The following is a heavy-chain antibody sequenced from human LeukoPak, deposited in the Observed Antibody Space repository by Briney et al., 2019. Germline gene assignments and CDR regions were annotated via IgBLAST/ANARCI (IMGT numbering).Heavy chain of an antibody. Sequence: GGSLRLSCEASGFTFSSYAMSWVRQAPGKGLEWVSGISGSGGSTYYADSVKGRFTISRDNSKNTLYLQMNSLRAEDTAVYYCARGYAGYYPYYFDYWGQGTLVTVSS. CDR1: GFTFSSYA. CDR3: ARGYAGYYPYYFDY. D-gene: IGHD3-22*01. J-gene: IGHJ4*02. V-gene: IGHV3-23*01. CDR2: ISGSGGST.